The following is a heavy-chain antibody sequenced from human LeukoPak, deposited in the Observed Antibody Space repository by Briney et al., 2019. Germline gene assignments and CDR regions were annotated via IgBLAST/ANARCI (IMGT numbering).Heavy chain of an antibody. CDR3: AKKDSYGRAPFDY. Sequence: PGGSLRLSCAASGFTFSSYAMSWVRQAPGKGLEWVSAISGSGGSTYYADSVKGRFTISRDNSKNTLYLQMNSLKAEDTAVYYCAKKDSYGRAPFDYWGQGTLVTVSS. V-gene: IGHV3-23*01. CDR1: GFTFSSYA. J-gene: IGHJ4*02. CDR2: ISGSGGST. D-gene: IGHD5-18*01.